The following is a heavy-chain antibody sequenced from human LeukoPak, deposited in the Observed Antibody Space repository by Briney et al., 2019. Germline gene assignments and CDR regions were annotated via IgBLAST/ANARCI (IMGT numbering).Heavy chain of an antibody. CDR3: AKDMHARRNGMDV. V-gene: IGHV3-20*04. J-gene: IGHJ6*02. CDR2: INWNGGST. Sequence: GGSLRLSCAASGFTFDDYGVSWDRQAPGKGLEWVSGINWNGGSTGYADSVKGRFTISRDNAKNSLYLQMNSLRAEDTALYYCAKDMHARRNGMDVWGQGTTVTVSS. D-gene: IGHD2-2*01. CDR1: GFTFDDYG.